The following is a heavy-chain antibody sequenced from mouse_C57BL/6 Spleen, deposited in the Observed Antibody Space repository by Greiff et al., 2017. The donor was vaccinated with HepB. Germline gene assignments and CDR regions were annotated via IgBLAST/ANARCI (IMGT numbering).Heavy chain of an antibody. CDR3: ARWEDYEDFDV. CDR1: GYTFTDYY. Sequence: VQLQQSGPELVKPGASVKISCKASGYTFTDYYMNWVKQSHGKSLEWIGDINPNNGGTSYNQKFKGKATLTVDKSSSTAYMELRSLTSEDSAVYYCARWEDYEDFDVWGTGTTVTVSS. D-gene: IGHD2-4*01. CDR2: INPNNGGT. J-gene: IGHJ1*03. V-gene: IGHV1-26*01.